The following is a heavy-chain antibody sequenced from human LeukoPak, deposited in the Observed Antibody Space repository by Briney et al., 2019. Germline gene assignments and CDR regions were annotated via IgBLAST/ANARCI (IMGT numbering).Heavy chain of an antibody. CDR3: AKDGEYQLPHPMYNWNYFDY. J-gene: IGHJ4*02. CDR2: IRYDGSNK. V-gene: IGHV3-30*02. CDR1: GFTFDDYT. D-gene: IGHD2-2*01. Sequence: GGSLRLSCAASGFTFDDYTMHWVRQAPGKGLEWVAFIRYDGSNKYYADSVKGRFTISRDNSKNTLYLQMNSLRAEDTAVYYCAKDGEYQLPHPMYNWNYFDYWGQGTLVTVSS.